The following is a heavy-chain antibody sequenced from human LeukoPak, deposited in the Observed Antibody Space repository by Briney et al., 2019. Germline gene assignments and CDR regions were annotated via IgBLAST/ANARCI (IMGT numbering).Heavy chain of an antibody. CDR2: ISGSGGST. Sequence: PGGSLRLSCAASGFTFSIYAMSWVRQAPGEGLEWVSAISGSGGSTYYADSVKGRFTISRDNSENTLYLQMNSLRAEDTAVYYCAKGVRGPDYWGQGTLVTVSS. V-gene: IGHV3-23*01. J-gene: IGHJ4*02. CDR3: AKGVRGPDY. CDR1: GFTFSIYA.